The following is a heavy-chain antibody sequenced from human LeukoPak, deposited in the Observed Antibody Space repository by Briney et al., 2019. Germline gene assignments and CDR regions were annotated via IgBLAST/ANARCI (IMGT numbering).Heavy chain of an antibody. D-gene: IGHD5-18*01. CDR1: GFTFSSYA. J-gene: IGHJ4*02. CDR2: ISGTGGST. V-gene: IGHV3-23*01. CDR3: AKDTTWIQLWLAH. Sequence: AGGSLRLSCAASGFTFSSYAMSWVRQAPGKGLEWVSAISGTGGSTYYADSVKGRFTVSRDNSKNTLFLQMNSLRAEDTAVYYCAKDTTWIQLWLAHWGQGTLVTVSS.